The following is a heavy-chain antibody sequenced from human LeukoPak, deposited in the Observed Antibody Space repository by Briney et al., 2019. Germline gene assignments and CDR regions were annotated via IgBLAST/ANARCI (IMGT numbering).Heavy chain of an antibody. D-gene: IGHD3-22*01. Sequence: KAGGSLRLSCAASGFTFSDYYMSWIRQAPGKGLEWVSYISSSGSTIYYADSVKGRFTISRDNAKNSLYLQMNSLRAEDMAMYYCAKGGDSSGYYYAFFDYWGQGTLVTVSS. CDR3: AKGGDSSGYYYAFFDY. V-gene: IGHV3-11*01. CDR1: GFTFSDYY. J-gene: IGHJ4*02. CDR2: ISSSGSTI.